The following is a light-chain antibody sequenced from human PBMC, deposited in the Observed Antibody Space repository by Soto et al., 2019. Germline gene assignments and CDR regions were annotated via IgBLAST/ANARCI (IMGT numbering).Light chain of an antibody. Sequence: EIVLTHSPAILSLSPGERATLSCRASQSVGYYLAWYQQKPGQAPRLLIYDASNRATGIPARFIGSGSGTDFTLTISSLEPEDFAVYYCQQRSNWLFGPGTKVDIK. V-gene: IGKV3-11*01. CDR3: QQRSNWL. J-gene: IGKJ3*01. CDR1: QSVGYY. CDR2: DAS.